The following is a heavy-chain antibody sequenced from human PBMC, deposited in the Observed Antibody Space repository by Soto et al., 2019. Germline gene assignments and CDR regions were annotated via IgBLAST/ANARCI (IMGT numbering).Heavy chain of an antibody. CDR2: INHSGST. CDR3: ARGPGVITPFDY. D-gene: IGHD3-10*01. Sequence: SETLSLTCAVYGGSFSGYYWSWIRQPPGKGLEWIGEINHSGSTNYNPSLKSRVTISVDTSKNQFSLKLSSVTAADTAVYYCARGPGVITPFDYWGQGTLVTVSS. CDR1: GGSFSGYY. J-gene: IGHJ4*02. V-gene: IGHV4-34*01.